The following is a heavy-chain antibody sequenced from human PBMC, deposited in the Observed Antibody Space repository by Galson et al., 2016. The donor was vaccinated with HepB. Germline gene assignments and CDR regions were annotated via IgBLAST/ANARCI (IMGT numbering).Heavy chain of an antibody. J-gene: IGHJ4*02. CDR2: IYSGDGT. CDR1: GFVVSSTY. Sequence: SLRLSCAASGFVVSSTYMSWVRQAPGKGLGWVSAIYSGDGTDYEDSVKGRFTISRDNSENTLYLRMLSLRAEDTAVYYCASEFPTYDILTLGYWGQGTLVTVSS. CDR3: ASEFPTYDILTLGY. D-gene: IGHD3-9*01. V-gene: IGHV3-53*01.